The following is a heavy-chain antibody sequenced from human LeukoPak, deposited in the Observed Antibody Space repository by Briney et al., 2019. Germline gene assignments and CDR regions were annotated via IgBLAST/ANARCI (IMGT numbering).Heavy chain of an antibody. Sequence: GGSLRLSCAASGFTFSSYSMNWVRQAPGKGLEWVSYLSSSSSTIYYADSVKGRFTISRDNAKNSLYLQMNSLRAEDTAVYYCARDHYCSSTSCYRYYYYYYGMDVWGQGTTVTVSS. J-gene: IGHJ6*02. D-gene: IGHD2-2*01. CDR1: GFTFSSYS. CDR3: ARDHYCSSTSCYRYYYYYYGMDV. V-gene: IGHV3-48*01. CDR2: LSSSSSTI.